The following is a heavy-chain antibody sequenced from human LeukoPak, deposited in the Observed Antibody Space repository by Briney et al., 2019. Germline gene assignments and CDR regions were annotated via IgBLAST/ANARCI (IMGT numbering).Heavy chain of an antibody. J-gene: IGHJ3*02. CDR2: IYHSGST. V-gene: IGHV4-59*01. Sequence: SETLSLTCTVSGGSISSYYWSWIRQPPGKGLEWIGYIYHSGSTNYNPSLKSRVTISVDTSKNQFSLKLSSVTAADTAVYYCARTDPSSDAFDIWGQGTMVTVSS. CDR3: ARTDPSSDAFDI. CDR1: GGSISSYY.